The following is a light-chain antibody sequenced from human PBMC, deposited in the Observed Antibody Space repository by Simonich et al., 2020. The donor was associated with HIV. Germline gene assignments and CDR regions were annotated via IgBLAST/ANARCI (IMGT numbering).Light chain of an antibody. CDR1: QSILHSDGKTY. CDR2: LGS. Sequence: DIVMTQTPLSLSVTPGQPDSISCKSSQSILHSDGKTYLYWYLQKTGQSPQLLIYLGSNRASGVPDRFSGSGSGTDFTLKISRGEAEDVGVYYCMQTLQGWKFGQGTRVEI. V-gene: IGKV2-28*01. CDR3: MQTLQGWK. J-gene: IGKJ1*01.